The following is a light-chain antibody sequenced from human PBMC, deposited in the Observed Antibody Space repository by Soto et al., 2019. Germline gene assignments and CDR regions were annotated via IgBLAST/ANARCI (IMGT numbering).Light chain of an antibody. CDR1: SIDVGDSDF. J-gene: IGLJ1*01. V-gene: IGLV2-11*01. Sequence: QSVLTQPRSVSGSPGQSVTISCTGTSIDVGDSDFVSWYQQHPGKAPKLMIYVVTKRPSGVPDRSSGSKSGNTASLTISGLQDEDEADYYCSSFAATHTYIFGTGTKVT. CDR3: SSFAATHTYI. CDR2: VVT.